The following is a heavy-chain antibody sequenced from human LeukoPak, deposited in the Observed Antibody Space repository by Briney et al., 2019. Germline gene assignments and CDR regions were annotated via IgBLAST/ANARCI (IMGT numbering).Heavy chain of an antibody. D-gene: IGHD2-21*01. Sequence: GASVKVSCKASGYTFIGYYMHWVRQAPGQGLEWMGIINPSGGSTSYPQKFQGRVAMTRDTSTSTVYMELSSLRSEDTAVYYCACVVRGAFDIWGQGTLVTVSS. V-gene: IGHV1-46*03. J-gene: IGHJ3*02. CDR2: INPSGGST. CDR1: GYTFIGYY. CDR3: ACVVRGAFDI.